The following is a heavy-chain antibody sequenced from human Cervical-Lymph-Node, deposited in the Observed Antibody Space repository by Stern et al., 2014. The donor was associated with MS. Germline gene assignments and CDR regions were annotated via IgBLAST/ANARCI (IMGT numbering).Heavy chain of an antibody. CDR1: GFTFSGYG. CDR2: ISYDGSNK. CDR3: AGGPFLGVIGREYSQY. Sequence: VQLLESGGGVVQPGRSLRLSCAASGFTFSGYGMHWVRQAPGKGLECVAVISYDGSNKWYANSVRGRITISRDNSKNTLYLQMNSLRTEDTAVYYCAGGPFLGVIGREYSQYWGQGTLVTVSS. D-gene: IGHD2-15*01. J-gene: IGHJ1*01. V-gene: IGHV3-30*03.